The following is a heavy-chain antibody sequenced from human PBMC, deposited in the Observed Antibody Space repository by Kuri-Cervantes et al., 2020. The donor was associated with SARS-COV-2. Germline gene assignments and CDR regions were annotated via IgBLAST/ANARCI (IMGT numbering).Heavy chain of an antibody. Sequence: ASVKVSCKASGYTFTSYGISWVRQAPGQGLEWMGWISAYNGNTNYAQKLQGRVTMTTDTSTSTAYMELRSLRSEDTAVYYCARDCYYDSSGYYYEGGYYFDYWGQGTLVTVSS. CDR2: ISAYNGNT. CDR1: GYTFTSYG. V-gene: IGHV1-18*01. CDR3: ARDCYYDSSGYYYEGGYYFDY. D-gene: IGHD3-22*01. J-gene: IGHJ4*02.